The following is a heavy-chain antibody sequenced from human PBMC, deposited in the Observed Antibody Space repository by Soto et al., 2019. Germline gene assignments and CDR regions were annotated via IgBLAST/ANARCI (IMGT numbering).Heavy chain of an antibody. V-gene: IGHV4-34*01. CDR1: GGSFSGYY. CDR3: ARGIIAARKYYGMDV. CDR2: INHSGST. Sequence: NPSETLSLTCAVYGGSFSGYYWSWIRQPPGKGLEWIGEINHSGSTNYNPSLKSRVTISVDTSKNQFSLKLSSVTAADTAVYYCARGIIAARKYYGMDVWGQGTTVTVSS. D-gene: IGHD6-6*01. J-gene: IGHJ6*02.